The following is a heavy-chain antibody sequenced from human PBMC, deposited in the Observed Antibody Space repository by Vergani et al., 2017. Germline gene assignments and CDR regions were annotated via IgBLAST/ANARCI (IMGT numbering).Heavy chain of an antibody. CDR3: ARHTTYTDS. CDR1: EYSFGNYW. CDR2: IYPADSDT. Sequence: EVELVQSGPEMRKPGESLKISCKGSEYSFGNYWIGWVRQMPGKGLEWMGIIYPADSDTRYSPSFQVQVTISADKSISTAFLQGDSLKASDTALYYCARHTTYTDSWGQGTLVTVSS. D-gene: IGHD1-1*01. V-gene: IGHV5-51*01. J-gene: IGHJ4*02.